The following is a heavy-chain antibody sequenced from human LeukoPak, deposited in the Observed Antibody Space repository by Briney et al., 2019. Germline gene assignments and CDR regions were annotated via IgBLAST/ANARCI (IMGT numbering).Heavy chain of an antibody. J-gene: IGHJ4*02. CDR2: IYYSGRI. D-gene: IGHD3-10*01. CDR3: ARDSSGSKGGFDY. V-gene: IGHV4-59*12. Sequence: PSETLSLTCTVSGGSISRYYGSWIRQPPGKGLDWIGYIYYSGRIDYNPSLKSRVTMSVDTSKNQFSLKLSSVTAADTAVYYCARDSSGSKGGFDYWGQGTLVTVSS. CDR1: GGSISRYY.